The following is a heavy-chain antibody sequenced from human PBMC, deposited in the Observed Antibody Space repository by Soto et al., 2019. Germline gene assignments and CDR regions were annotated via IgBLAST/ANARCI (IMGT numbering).Heavy chain of an antibody. CDR3: AKDNSYVDY. J-gene: IGHJ4*02. Sequence: GESLKISCAASGFIFSTYGMSWVRQAPGKGLEWVSSITSAGSTYYADSVKGRFTISRDNSKNTLYLQMNSLRAEDTAVYYCAKDNSYVDYWGQGTLVTVS. CDR2: ITSAGST. V-gene: IGHV3-23*01. CDR1: GFIFSTYG. D-gene: IGHD5-18*01.